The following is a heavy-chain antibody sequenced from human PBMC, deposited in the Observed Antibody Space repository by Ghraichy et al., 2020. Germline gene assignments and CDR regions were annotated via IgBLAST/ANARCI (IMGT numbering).Heavy chain of an antibody. CDR1: GYTFTGYY. V-gene: IGHV1-2*02. Sequence: ASVKVSCKASGYTFTGYYMHWVRQAPGQGLEWMGWINPNSGGTNYAQKFQGRVTMTRDTSISTAYMELSRLRSDDTAVYYCARDAQYCSSTSCYPTPFDYWGQGTLVTVSS. CDR3: ARDAQYCSSTSCYPTPFDY. J-gene: IGHJ4*02. D-gene: IGHD2-2*01. CDR2: INPNSGGT.